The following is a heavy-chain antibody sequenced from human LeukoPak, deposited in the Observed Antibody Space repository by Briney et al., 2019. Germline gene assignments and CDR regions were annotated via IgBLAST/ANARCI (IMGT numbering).Heavy chain of an antibody. Sequence: GGSLRLSCAASGFTFSSYEMNWVRQAPGKGLEWVSYISSSGSTIYYADSVKGRFTISRDNAKNSLYLQMNSLSAEDTAVYYCAREGVIRGIPFDYWGQGTLVTFSS. CDR2: ISSSGSTI. D-gene: IGHD3-10*01. CDR1: GFTFSSYE. J-gene: IGHJ4*02. V-gene: IGHV3-48*03. CDR3: AREGVIRGIPFDY.